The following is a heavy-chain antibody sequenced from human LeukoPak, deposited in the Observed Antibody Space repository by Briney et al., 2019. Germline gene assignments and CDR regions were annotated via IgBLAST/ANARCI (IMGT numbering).Heavy chain of an antibody. CDR2: IRYDGSNK. CDR3: ARDRLHYGEYEKTFDY. J-gene: IGHJ4*02. CDR1: GFTFISYG. V-gene: IGHV3-30*02. Sequence: GGSLRLSCAASGFTFISYGMHWVRQAPGKGLEWVAFIRYDGSNKYYADFVKGRFTISRDNSKNTLYLQMNSLRAEDTAVYYCARDRLHYGEYEKTFDYWGQGTLVSVSS. D-gene: IGHD4-17*01.